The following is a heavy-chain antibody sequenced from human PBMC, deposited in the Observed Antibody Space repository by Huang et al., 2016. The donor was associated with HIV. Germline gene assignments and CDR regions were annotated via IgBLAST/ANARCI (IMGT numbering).Heavy chain of an antibody. J-gene: IGHJ4*02. Sequence: VQLIQSGAEVKKTGSSVRVSCRASEGPLSSYSIGWMRQAPGQGLEWMGGIIPIFGTTTYAQKFQGRVSIAADESTSTAYMDLNSLRSEDTAVYYCARAALVNNQYFDYWGQGTLVTVSS. D-gene: IGHD5-18*01. CDR1: EGPLSSYS. V-gene: IGHV1-69*13. CDR3: ARAALVNNQYFDY. CDR2: IIPIFGTT.